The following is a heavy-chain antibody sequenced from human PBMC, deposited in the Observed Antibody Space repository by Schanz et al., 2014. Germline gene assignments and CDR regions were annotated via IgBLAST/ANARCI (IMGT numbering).Heavy chain of an antibody. Sequence: EVQLVESGGGLVQPGGSLRLSCSASTFTFDHYAMTWVRQAPGKGLEWVAAVSSRSDEIKYADSVRGRFTISRDNSRDTVYLQMNSLRADDTAMYYCARWFLIRGVILDSWGQGTLVTVSS. CDR3: ARWFLIRGVILDS. CDR1: TFTFDHYA. V-gene: IGHV3-23*04. D-gene: IGHD3-10*01. CDR2: VSSRSDEI. J-gene: IGHJ4*02.